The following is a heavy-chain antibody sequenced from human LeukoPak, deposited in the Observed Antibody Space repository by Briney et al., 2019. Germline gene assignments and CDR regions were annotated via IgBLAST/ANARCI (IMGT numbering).Heavy chain of an antibody. CDR2: ISYDGSNK. CDR1: GFTFSSYA. Sequence: PGGSLRLSCAASGFTFSSYAMHWVRQAPGKGLEWVAVISYDGSNKYYADSVKGRFTISRDNSKNTLYLQMNSLRAEDTAVYYCAREDYYYDSSGHLDYWGQGTLVTVSS. J-gene: IGHJ4*02. V-gene: IGHV3-30*04. D-gene: IGHD3-22*01. CDR3: AREDYYYDSSGHLDY.